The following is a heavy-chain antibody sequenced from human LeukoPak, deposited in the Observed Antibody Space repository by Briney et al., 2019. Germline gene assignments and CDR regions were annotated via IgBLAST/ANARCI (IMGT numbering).Heavy chain of an antibody. CDR1: GFTLSTYE. Sequence: PGGSLRLSCAASGFTLSTYEMHWVRQAPGKGLVWVSRINPDGSRTGYADSLKGRFPFSRDNARNTLYLQMNSLRAEDTAVYYCARELPREVTLHNWGQGTLVTVSS. D-gene: IGHD2-21*02. CDR2: INPDGSRT. J-gene: IGHJ4*02. V-gene: IGHV3-74*01. CDR3: ARELPREVTLHN.